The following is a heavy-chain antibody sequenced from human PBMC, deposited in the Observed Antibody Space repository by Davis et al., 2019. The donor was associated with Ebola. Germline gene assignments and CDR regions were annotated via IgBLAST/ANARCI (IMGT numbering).Heavy chain of an antibody. J-gene: IGHJ6*02. Sequence: SVKVSCKASGGTFSSYAIRWVRQPPGQGLEWLGGIIPIFGTANYAQKFQGRVTITADKSTSTAYMELSSLRSEDTAVYYCARDLRYYGSGSYLLHYGMDVWGQGTTVTVSS. CDR2: IIPIFGTA. D-gene: IGHD3-10*01. CDR1: GGTFSSYA. V-gene: IGHV1-69*06. CDR3: ARDLRYYGSGSYLLHYGMDV.